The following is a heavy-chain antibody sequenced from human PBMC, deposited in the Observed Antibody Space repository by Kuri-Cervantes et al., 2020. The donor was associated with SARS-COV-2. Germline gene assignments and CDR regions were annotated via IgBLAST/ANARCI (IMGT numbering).Heavy chain of an antibody. J-gene: IGHJ6*02. Sequence: GSLRLSCTVSGGSISSYYWSWIRQPPGKGLEWIGYIYYSGSTNYNPSLKSRVTISVDTSKNQFSLKLSSVTAADTAVYYCARGESGFYDSGGGYYYYYGMDVWGQGTTVTVSS. D-gene: IGHD3-3*01. CDR1: GGSISSYY. V-gene: IGHV4-59*01. CDR2: IYYSGST. CDR3: ARGESGFYDSGGGYYYYYGMDV.